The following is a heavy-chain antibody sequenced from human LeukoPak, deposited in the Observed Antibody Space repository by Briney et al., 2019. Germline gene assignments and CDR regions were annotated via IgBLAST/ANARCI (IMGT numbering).Heavy chain of an antibody. J-gene: IGHJ6*02. V-gene: IGHV3-74*01. CDR3: VRFRGSNGMDV. CDR2: ISSDGSST. Sequence: PGGSLRLSCAASGFTVSSYGMHWVRQAPGKGLVWVSRISSDGSSTIYADSVKGRFTIARDNAENSLYLQMNSLSAEDTAVYYCVRFRGSNGMDVWGQGTSVTVSS. CDR1: GFTVSSYG.